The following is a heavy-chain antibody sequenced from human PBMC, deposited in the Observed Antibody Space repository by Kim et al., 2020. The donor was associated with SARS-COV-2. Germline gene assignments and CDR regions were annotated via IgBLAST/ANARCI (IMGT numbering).Heavy chain of an antibody. V-gene: IGHV4-59*01. Sequence: STKYNPSLKSRVSISIDTYKNEFSLKLRSVSAADTAVYYCAKGSGWLTDVWGRGTLVTVSS. CDR3: AKGSGWLTDV. J-gene: IGHJ2*01. D-gene: IGHD5-12*01. CDR2: ST.